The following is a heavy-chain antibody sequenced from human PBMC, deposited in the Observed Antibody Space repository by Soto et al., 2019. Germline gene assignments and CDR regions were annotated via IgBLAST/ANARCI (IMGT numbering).Heavy chain of an antibody. Sequence: SEILSVSCTIPVDSIFISDFYWGWVRPPPGKGLEWIGSIFYLGSSYYNPSLKSRVTMSVDTSKNQFSLRLRSVTAADTALYFCARHSLALRKNNWFDPWGQGIMVTVSS. CDR2: IFYLGSS. CDR3: ARHSLALRKNNWFDP. J-gene: IGHJ5*02. D-gene: IGHD3-3*02. V-gene: IGHV4-39*01. CDR1: VDSIFISDFY.